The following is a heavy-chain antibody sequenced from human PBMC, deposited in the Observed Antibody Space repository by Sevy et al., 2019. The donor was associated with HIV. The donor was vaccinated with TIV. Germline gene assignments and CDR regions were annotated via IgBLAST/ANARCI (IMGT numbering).Heavy chain of an antibody. CDR3: ARAVMTTVTTAAIGTPNWFDP. V-gene: IGHV1-69*13. J-gene: IGHJ5*02. CDR1: GGTFSSYA. Sequence: ASVKVSCKASGGTFSSYAISWVRQAPGQGLEWMGGIIPIFGTANYAQKFQGRVTITADESTSTAYMELSSLISEETAGYYCARAVMTTVTTAAIGTPNWFDPWGQGTLVTVSS. D-gene: IGHD4-4*01. CDR2: IIPIFGTA.